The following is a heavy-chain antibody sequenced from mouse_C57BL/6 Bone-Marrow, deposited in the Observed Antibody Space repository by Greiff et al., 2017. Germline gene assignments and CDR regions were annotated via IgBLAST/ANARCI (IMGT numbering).Heavy chain of an antibody. V-gene: IGHV1-80*01. CDR2: IYPGDGDT. D-gene: IGHD1-1*01. Sequence: QVHVKQSGAELVKPGASVKISCKASGYAFSSYWMNWVKQRPGKGLEWIGQIYPGDGDTNYNGKFKGKATLTADKSSSTAYMQLSSLTSEDAAVYFCASFDYYGSSGGYWGQGTTLTVSS. CDR1: GYAFSSYW. CDR3: ASFDYYGSSGGY. J-gene: IGHJ2*01.